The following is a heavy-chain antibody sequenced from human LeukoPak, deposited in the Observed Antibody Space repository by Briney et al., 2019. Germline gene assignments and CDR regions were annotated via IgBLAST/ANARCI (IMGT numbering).Heavy chain of an antibody. J-gene: IGHJ4*02. Sequence: GGSLRLSCAASGFTFSSYLMNWVRQAPGKGLEWVSSISSSSTYIYYADSVKGRFTISRDNAKNSLYLQMNSLRAEDTAVYYCAGDVVVEMATAEGDWGGQGTVATASA. V-gene: IGHV3-21*01. CDR2: ISSSSTYI. D-gene: IGHD5-24*01. CDR3: AGDVVVEMATAEGDW. CDR1: GFTFSSYL.